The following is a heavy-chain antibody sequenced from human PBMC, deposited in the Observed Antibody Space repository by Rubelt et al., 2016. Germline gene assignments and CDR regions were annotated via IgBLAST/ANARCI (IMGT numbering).Heavy chain of an antibody. CDR1: GFTFGDYA. CDR2: IRSKAYGATT. Sequence: EVQLVESGGGLVQPGRSLRLSCTASGFTFGDYAMSWFRQAPGKGLEWVGFIRSKAYGATTEYAASVKGRFTMSRDDPRTIAYLQMNSLKTEDTAVYYCSRYCSGGSCYLSVDYWGQGTLVTVSS. V-gene: IGHV3-49*03. J-gene: IGHJ4*02. D-gene: IGHD2-15*01. CDR3: SRYCSGGSCYLSVDY.